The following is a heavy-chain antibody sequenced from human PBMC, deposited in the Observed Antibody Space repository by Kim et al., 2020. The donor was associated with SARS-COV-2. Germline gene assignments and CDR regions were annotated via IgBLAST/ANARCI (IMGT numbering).Heavy chain of an antibody. J-gene: IGHJ4*02. CDR2: DGET. Sequence: DGETIYAQKFQGRVTMTEETSTDTAYMELSSLRSEDTAVYYCSSGSYFGYWGQGTLVTVSS. CDR3: SSGSYFGY. V-gene: IGHV1-24*01. D-gene: IGHD1-26*01.